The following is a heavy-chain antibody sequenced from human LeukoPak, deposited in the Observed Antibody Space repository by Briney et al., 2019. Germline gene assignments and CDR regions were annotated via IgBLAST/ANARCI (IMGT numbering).Heavy chain of an antibody. CDR3: ARGILGYCGSTSCNNWFDP. J-gene: IGHJ5*02. V-gene: IGHV4-61*02. Sequence: SQSLSLTCTVSGGSISSGSYYWSWLRQPAGKGLEWFGRIDTSRTTNYNPSLKCRVTISVDTSKNQFSLKLSSVTAADTAVYYCARGILGYCGSTSCNNWFDPWGQGTLVTVSS. D-gene: IGHD2-2*01. CDR2: IDTSRTT. CDR1: GGSISSGSYY.